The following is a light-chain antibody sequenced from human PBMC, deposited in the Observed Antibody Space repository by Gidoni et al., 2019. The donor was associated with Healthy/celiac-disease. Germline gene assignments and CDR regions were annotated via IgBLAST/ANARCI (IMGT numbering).Light chain of an antibody. CDR1: QDISNY. CDR3: QQYDNLPALT. Sequence: DIQMTQSPSSLSASVGDRVTITCQASQDISNYLNWYQQKPGKAPKLLIYDASNLETGVPSRFSGSGSGTDFTFTIRSLQHEDIETYYWQQYDNLPALTFGGGTKVEIK. J-gene: IGKJ4*01. CDR2: DAS. V-gene: IGKV1-33*01.